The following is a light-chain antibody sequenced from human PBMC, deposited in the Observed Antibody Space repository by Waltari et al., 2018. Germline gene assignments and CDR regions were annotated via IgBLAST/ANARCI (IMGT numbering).Light chain of an antibody. Sequence: QSALTQPAPVSGSPGQSITISCIGTSNDVGRHDLASWYQHHPGKAPKVLIYEVVKRPPGVSSRFSASKSGNTASLTISGLQADDEADYHCCSYAGTTTYVFGGGTKVTVL. J-gene: IGLJ1*01. CDR2: EVV. CDR1: SNDVGRHDL. CDR3: CSYAGTTTYV. V-gene: IGLV2-23*02.